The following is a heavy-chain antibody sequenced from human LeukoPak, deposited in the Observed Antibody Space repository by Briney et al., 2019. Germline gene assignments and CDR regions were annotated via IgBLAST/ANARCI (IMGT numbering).Heavy chain of an antibody. D-gene: IGHD3-9*01. CDR2: IYPGDSDT. Sequence: GESLKISCKGSGYSFTSYWIGWVRQMPGKGLEWMGIIYPGDSDTRYSPSFQGQVTISADKSISTAYLQWSSLKASDTAMYYCARLGGNHLRYFDWGELSIDYWGQGTLATVSS. J-gene: IGHJ4*02. CDR1: GYSFTSYW. CDR3: ARLGGNHLRYFDWGELSIDY. V-gene: IGHV5-51*01.